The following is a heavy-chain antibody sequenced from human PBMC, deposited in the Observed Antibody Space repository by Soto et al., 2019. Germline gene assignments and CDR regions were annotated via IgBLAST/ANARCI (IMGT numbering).Heavy chain of an antibody. D-gene: IGHD3-22*01. CDR1: AFTFSDNY. V-gene: IGHV3-11*05. Sequence: QVQLVESGGGLVKPGGSLRLSCEASAFTFSDNYITWIRQAPEKGLEWGSSIISSGSSTNYANSVKGRFTISRDNANKSRSLKINRRRAVDTAVYYCATGQSYYLFDRWGQRTLVNVSS. J-gene: IGHJ5*02. CDR3: ATGQSYYLFDR. CDR2: IISSGSST.